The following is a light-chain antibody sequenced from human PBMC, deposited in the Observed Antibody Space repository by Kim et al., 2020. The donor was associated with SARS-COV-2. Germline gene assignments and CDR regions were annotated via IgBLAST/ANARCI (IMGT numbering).Light chain of an antibody. J-gene: IGKJ2*01. CDR3: QQYNRWPPYI. V-gene: IGKV3-15*01. CDR2: GAS. Sequence: SPGERATLSCRASQRVTSNLAWYQQRPGQAPRLLIYGASIRATGIPDRFSGSGSGTEFTLTISSLQPEDFALYYCQQYNRWPPYIFGQGTKLEI. CDR1: QRVTSN.